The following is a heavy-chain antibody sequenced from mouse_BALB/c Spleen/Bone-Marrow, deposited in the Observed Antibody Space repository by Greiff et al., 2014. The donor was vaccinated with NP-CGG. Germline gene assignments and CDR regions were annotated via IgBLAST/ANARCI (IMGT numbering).Heavy chain of an antibody. D-gene: IGHD2-1*01. CDR3: VRGNYGNYVDYFDF. Sequence: EVQGVESGGGLVQPGGSLKLSCAASGFTFSNYGMSWVRQTPDKRLELVATINSDGGSTYYPDSVKGRFTIYRDTAKNTLYLQMSGLKSEETAMYYCVRGNYGNYVDYFDFWGQGTTLTVSS. CDR2: INSDGGST. CDR1: GFTFSNYG. J-gene: IGHJ2*01. V-gene: IGHV5-6-3*01.